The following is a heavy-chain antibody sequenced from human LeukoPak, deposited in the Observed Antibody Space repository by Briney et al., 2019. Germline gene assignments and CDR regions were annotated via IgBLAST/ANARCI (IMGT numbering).Heavy chain of an antibody. CDR1: GGSISSFY. Sequence: SEALSLTCTVSGGSISSFYWSFIRPLAGQVLHWIGRMSTSGNSNYIPSLVSRVTMSVDTSKNQFSLNLSSVTAADTAVYYCARESGSMRWFDPWGQGTLVTVSS. J-gene: IGHJ5*02. D-gene: IGHD6-25*01. CDR3: ARESGSMRWFDP. V-gene: IGHV4-4*07. CDR2: MSTSGNS.